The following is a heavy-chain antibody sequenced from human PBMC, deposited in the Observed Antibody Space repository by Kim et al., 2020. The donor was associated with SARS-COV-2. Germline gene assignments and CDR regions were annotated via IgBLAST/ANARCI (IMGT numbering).Heavy chain of an antibody. CDR1: GVTCSSYA. Sequence: GGSLRLSCAASGVTCSSYAGGWVGPAPGPGLEWVSAIRGRGGSTYDADSVKGRFTISRDNSKNTLYLQMNSLRAEDTAVYYCAKIAGYYYYYGMDVWGQGTTVTVSS. J-gene: IGHJ6*02. CDR2: IRGRGGST. V-gene: IGHV3-23*01. CDR3: AKIAGYYYYYGMDV.